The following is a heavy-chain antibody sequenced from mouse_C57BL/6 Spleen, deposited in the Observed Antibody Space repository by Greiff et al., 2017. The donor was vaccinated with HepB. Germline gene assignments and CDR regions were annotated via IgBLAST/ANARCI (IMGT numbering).Heavy chain of an antibody. CDR3: AKNSDYGSSYGFDY. V-gene: IGHV2-5*01. CDR2: IWRGGST. J-gene: IGHJ2*01. Sequence: QVQLKESGPGLVQPSQSLSITCTVSGFSLTSYGVHWVRQSPGKGLEWLGVIWRGGSTDYNAAFMSRLSITKDNSKSQGFFKMNSLQADDTAIYYCAKNSDYGSSYGFDYWGQGTTLTVSS. D-gene: IGHD1-1*01. CDR1: GFSLTSYG.